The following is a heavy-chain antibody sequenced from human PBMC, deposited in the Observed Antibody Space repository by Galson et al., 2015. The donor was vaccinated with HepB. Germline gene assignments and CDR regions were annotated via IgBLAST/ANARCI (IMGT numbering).Heavy chain of an antibody. V-gene: IGHV3-30*18. Sequence: PRLSCAASGFTFSSYGMHWVRQAPGKGLEWVAIVSYDGSVQYFGNSVKGRFTISRDNSKNTLYLQMNGLRLEDTAVYYCAKELGHTSAWDQQFFFFGMDVWGQGTTVTVSS. CDR1: GFTFSSYG. D-gene: IGHD6-19*01. CDR3: AKELGHTSAWDQQFFFFGMDV. J-gene: IGHJ6*02. CDR2: VSYDGSVQ.